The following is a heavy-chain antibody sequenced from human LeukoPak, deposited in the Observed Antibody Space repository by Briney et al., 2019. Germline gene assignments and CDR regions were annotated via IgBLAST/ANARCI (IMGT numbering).Heavy chain of an antibody. V-gene: IGHV4-39*01. J-gene: IGHJ4*02. D-gene: IGHD3/OR15-3a*01. CDR2: IYYSGNT. CDR1: GVSISSSNSY. Sequence: SETLSLTCTVSGVSISSSNSYWGWIRQPPGKGLEWIGSIYYSGNTYYNASLKSQVSISIDTSKNQFSLRLTSVTAADTAVYYCARQTGSGLFILPGGQGTQVTVSS. CDR3: ARQTGSGLFILP.